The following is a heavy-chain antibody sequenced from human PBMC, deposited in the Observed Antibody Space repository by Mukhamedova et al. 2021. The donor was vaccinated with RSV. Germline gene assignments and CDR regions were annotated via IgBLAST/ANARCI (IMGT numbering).Heavy chain of an antibody. V-gene: IGHV5-10-1*01. D-gene: IGHD3-10*01. CDR3: ARSLDGFGEFDVIDY. J-gene: IGHJ4*02. Sequence: EWMGRIDPSDSYTNYSPSFQGHVTISADKSISTAYLQWSSLKASDTAMYYCARSLDGFGEFDVIDYWGQGTLVTVSS. CDR2: IDPSDSYT.